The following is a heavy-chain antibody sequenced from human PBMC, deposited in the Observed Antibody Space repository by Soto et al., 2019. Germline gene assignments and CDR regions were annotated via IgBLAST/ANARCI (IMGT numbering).Heavy chain of an antibody. J-gene: IGHJ6*02. D-gene: IGHD7-27*01. V-gene: IGHV4-4*02. CDR2: IHHSGST. Sequence: SETLSLTCAVSGGSISSSNWWSWVRQPPGKGLEWIGEIHHSGSTNYNPSLKSRVTISVDKSKNQFSLKLSSVTAADTAVYYCARDHAGTGAYYYYGMDVWGQGTTVT. CDR3: ARDHAGTGAYYYYGMDV. CDR1: GGSISSSNW.